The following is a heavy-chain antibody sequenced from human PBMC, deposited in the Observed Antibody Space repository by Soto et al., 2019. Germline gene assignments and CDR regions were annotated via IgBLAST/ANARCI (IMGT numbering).Heavy chain of an antibody. CDR3: AARSGYDSSGYYRYYFDY. CDR1: GYTLTELS. J-gene: IGHJ4*02. Sequence: GASVKVSCKVSGYTLTELSMHWVRQAPGKGLEWMGGFDPEDGETIYAQKFQGRVTMTEDTSTDTAYMELSSLRSEDTAVYYCAARSGYDSSGYYRYYFDYRGQGTLVTVSS. V-gene: IGHV1-24*01. CDR2: FDPEDGET. D-gene: IGHD3-22*01.